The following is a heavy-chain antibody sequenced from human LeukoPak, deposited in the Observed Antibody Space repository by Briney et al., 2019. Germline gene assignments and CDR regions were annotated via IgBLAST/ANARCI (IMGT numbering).Heavy chain of an antibody. V-gene: IGHV3-23*01. J-gene: IGHJ4*02. D-gene: IGHD4-23*01. CDR1: GLAFRNYA. Sequence: PGGSLRLSCVASGLAFRNYAMTWVRQAPGKGLEWVSVIRGSGGDIRYADSVKGRFTISRDNSVNTLYLQMSSLRAEDTAVYYCARSSYDYGGIEGPFDYWGQGTLVTVSS. CDR2: IRGSGGDI. CDR3: ARSSYDYGGIEGPFDY.